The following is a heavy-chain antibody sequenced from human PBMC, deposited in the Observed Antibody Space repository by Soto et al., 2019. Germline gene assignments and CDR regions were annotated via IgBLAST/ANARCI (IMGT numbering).Heavy chain of an antibody. CDR1: GGTFSSYF. D-gene: IGHD6-13*01. CDR2: IIPVFGTG. Sequence: QVQLVQSGAEVKKAGSSVKVSCKVSGGTFSSYFINWVRQAPGQGIEWVGGIIPVFGTGSYAEKFQGRVTITADESTSTAYMELSRLRSDDTAVYYCARETPSAAAAYYYYGLDVWGQGTTVTVPS. V-gene: IGHV1-69*01. J-gene: IGHJ6*02. CDR3: ARETPSAAAAYYYYGLDV.